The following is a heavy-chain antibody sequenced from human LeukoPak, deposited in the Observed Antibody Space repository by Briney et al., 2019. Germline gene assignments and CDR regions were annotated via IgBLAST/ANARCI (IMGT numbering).Heavy chain of an antibody. CDR1: GFTFSSYG. D-gene: IGHD4-17*01. CDR3: AREHYGAQYFDY. CDR2: ISYDGSKK. J-gene: IGHJ4*02. Sequence: PGRSLRLSCAASGFTFSSYGMHWVRQAPGKGLEWVAVISYDGSKKYYADSVKGRFTISRDNSKDTLYLQMNSLRSEDTAVYYCAREHYGAQYFDYWGQGTLVTVSA. V-gene: IGHV3-30*03.